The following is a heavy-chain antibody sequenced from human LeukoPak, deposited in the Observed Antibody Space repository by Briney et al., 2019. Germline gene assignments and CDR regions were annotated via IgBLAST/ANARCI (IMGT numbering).Heavy chain of an antibody. CDR2: IIPIFGTA. Sequence: ASVKVSCKASGGTFSSYAISWVRQAPGQGLEWMGGIIPIFGTANYAQKFQGRVTITADESTSTAYMELSSLRSEDTAVYYCARKRYYYDSSEFDYWGQGTLVTVSS. CDR3: ARKRYYYDSSEFDY. V-gene: IGHV1-69*13. J-gene: IGHJ4*02. D-gene: IGHD3-22*01. CDR1: GGTFSSYA.